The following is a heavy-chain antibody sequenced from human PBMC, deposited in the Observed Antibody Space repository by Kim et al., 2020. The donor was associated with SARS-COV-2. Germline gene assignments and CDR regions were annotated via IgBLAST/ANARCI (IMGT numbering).Heavy chain of an antibody. Sequence: DAHSVKGRFNISRDNSKNAVYLQMNRLRAEDTAVYYCAKDLFSYSAMDVWGQGTTVTVSS. J-gene: IGHJ6*02. D-gene: IGHD3-10*01. V-gene: IGHV3-23*01. CDR3: AKDLFSYSAMDV.